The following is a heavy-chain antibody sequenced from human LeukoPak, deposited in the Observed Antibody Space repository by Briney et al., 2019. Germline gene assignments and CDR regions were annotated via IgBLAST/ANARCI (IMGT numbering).Heavy chain of an antibody. D-gene: IGHD6-19*01. J-gene: IGHJ4*02. CDR3: ARVGHSSGFFEF. V-gene: IGHV3-33*01. Sequence: PGRSLRLSCAGSEFTFSAYGMHWVRRAPGKGLEWVASIWYDGSNEYYADSVKGRFTISRDNSRNTLYLQMNSLRAEDTAVYYCARVGHSSGFFEFWGQGTLVTVSS. CDR1: EFTFSAYG. CDR2: IWYDGSNE.